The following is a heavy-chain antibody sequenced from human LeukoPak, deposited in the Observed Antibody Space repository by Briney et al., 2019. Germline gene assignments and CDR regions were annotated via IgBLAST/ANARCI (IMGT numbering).Heavy chain of an antibody. Sequence: GASVKVSCKASGYTFTSYYMHWVRQAPGQGLEWMGWINTNTGNPTYAQGFTGRFVFSLDTSVSTAYLQISSLKAEDTAVYYCAREVSRYCSGGSCYHLNWFDPWGQGTLVTVSS. V-gene: IGHV7-4-1*02. CDR2: INTNTGNP. J-gene: IGHJ5*02. CDR1: GYTFTSYY. D-gene: IGHD2-15*01. CDR3: AREVSRYCSGGSCYHLNWFDP.